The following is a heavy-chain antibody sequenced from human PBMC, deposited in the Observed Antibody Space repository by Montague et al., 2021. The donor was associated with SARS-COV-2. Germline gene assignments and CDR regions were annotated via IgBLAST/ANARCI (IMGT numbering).Heavy chain of an antibody. CDR2: IYSGGST. D-gene: IGHD5-18*01. CDR3: AGRGYSYGALDY. J-gene: IGHJ4*02. CDR1: GFTVSSNY. Sequence: SLSLSCPASGFTVSSNYMSWVRQAPGKGLEWVSVIYSGGSTYYADSVKGRFTISRDNSKNTLYLQMNSLRAEDTAVYYCAGRGYSYGALDYWGQGTLVTVSS. V-gene: IGHV3-53*01.